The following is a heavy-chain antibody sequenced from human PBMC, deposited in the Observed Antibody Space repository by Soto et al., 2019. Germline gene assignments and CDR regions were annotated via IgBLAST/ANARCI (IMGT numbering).Heavy chain of an antibody. V-gene: IGHV1-69*06. CDR3: ARDRFRRKKAYYYYFGMDV. J-gene: IGHJ6*02. CDR1: GGTFSSYA. Sequence: QVQLVQSGAEVKKPGSSVKVSCKASGGTFSSYAISWVRQAPGQGLKWMGGIIPIFGTAHYAQKFQGRVTITADKSTSTAYMELSSLRSEDTAVYYCARDRFRRKKAYYYYFGMDVWGQGTTVTVSS. D-gene: IGHD2-21*01. CDR2: IIPIFGTA.